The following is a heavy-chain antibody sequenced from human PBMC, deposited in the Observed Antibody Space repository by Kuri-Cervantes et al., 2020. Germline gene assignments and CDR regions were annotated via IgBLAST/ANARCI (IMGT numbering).Heavy chain of an antibody. CDR1: GFAFNNCG. Sequence: ETLSLTCAASGFAFNNCGMPWVRQAPGKGLEWVSVIYSGGSTYYADSVKGRFTISRDNSKNTLYLQMNSLRAEDTAVYYCARDLGYYDSSGPLASGMDVWGQGTTVTVSS. J-gene: IGHJ6*02. CDR2: IYSGGST. V-gene: IGHV3-NL1*01. CDR3: ARDLGYYDSSGPLASGMDV. D-gene: IGHD3-22*01.